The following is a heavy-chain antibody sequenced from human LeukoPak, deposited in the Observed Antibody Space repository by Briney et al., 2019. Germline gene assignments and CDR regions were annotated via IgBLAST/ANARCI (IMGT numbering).Heavy chain of an antibody. CDR3: ASSRIVGASGAFDI. Sequence: PGGSLRLSCAASGSTFDDYGMSWVRQAPGKGLEWVSGINWNGGSTGYADSVKGRFTISRDNAKNSLYLQMNSLRAEDTALYYCASSRIVGASGAFDIWGQGTMVTVSS. V-gene: IGHV3-20*04. CDR2: INWNGGST. CDR1: GSTFDDYG. J-gene: IGHJ3*02. D-gene: IGHD1-26*01.